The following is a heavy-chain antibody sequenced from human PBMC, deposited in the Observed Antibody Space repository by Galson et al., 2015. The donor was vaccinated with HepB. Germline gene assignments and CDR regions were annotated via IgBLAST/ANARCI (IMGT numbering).Heavy chain of an antibody. D-gene: IGHD2-15*01. J-gene: IGHJ4*02. CDR3: AKDRGYCSGGSCYRGLDY. CDR2: VSSEGSNK. CDR1: GFTFSTYA. Sequence: SLRLSCAASGFTFSTYAMHWVRQAPGKGLEWVAVVSSEGSNKYHADSLRGRITISSDNSKTTLYLQMNSLRPEDTAVYYCAKDRGYCSGGSCYRGLDYWGLGTLVTVSS. V-gene: IGHV3-30*18.